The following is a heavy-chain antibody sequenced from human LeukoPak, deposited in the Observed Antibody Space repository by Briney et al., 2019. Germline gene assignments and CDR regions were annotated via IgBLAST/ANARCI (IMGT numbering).Heavy chain of an antibody. J-gene: IGHJ3*02. CDR3: AKDWYYDSSGYYIFSNAFDI. Sequence: GGSLRLSCAGSGFTFSSYWMSWVRQAPGKGLEWVANINQDASEKHYVDSVEGRFTISRDNAKNSLFLEMNSLRAEDTAVYYCAKDWYYDSSGYYIFSNAFDIWGQGTMVTVSS. D-gene: IGHD3-22*01. CDR1: GFTFSSYW. CDR2: INQDASEK. V-gene: IGHV3-7*01.